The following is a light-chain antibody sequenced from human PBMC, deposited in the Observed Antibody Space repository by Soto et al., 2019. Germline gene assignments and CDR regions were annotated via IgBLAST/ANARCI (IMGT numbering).Light chain of an antibody. CDR1: QSVRSNY. V-gene: IGKV3-20*01. CDR2: GAF. Sequence: EIVLTQSPGTLSLSPGERATLSCRASQSVRSNYLAWYQKIPGQAPRLLIHGAFIRATGIPDRFSGSGSGTDFTLTINRLEPEDFAVYYCQHYGTSVWTFGQGTKVEIK. J-gene: IGKJ1*01. CDR3: QHYGTSVWT.